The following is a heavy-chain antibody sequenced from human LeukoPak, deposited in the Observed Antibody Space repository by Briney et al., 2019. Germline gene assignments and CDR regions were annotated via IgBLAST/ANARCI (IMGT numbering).Heavy chain of an antibody. CDR1: GFTLSPYS. V-gene: IGHV3-48*04. J-gene: IGHJ6*02. Sequence: PGGSLRLSCGASGFTLSPYSMNWVRQAPGKGLEWVSYISSSSSSIYYADSVKGRFTISRDSAKNSLYLQMNSLRAEDTAVYYCAREIVYYYGMDVWGQGTTVTVSS. D-gene: IGHD3-16*02. CDR3: AREIVYYYGMDV. CDR2: ISSSSSSI.